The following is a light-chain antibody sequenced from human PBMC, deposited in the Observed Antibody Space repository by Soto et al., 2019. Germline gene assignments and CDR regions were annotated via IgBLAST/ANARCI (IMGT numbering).Light chain of an antibody. V-gene: IGKV3-20*01. CDR1: QRVSSTF. CDR3: QHYGTSPT. J-gene: IGKJ1*01. Sequence: ESVLTQSPGTLSLSPGERATLSCRASQRVSSTFLAWYQREPGQAPRLLIYGASTRATGIPDRFSGSGSGTDFTLTISRLEPEDFAVYYCQHYGTSPTFGQGTKVDTK. CDR2: GAS.